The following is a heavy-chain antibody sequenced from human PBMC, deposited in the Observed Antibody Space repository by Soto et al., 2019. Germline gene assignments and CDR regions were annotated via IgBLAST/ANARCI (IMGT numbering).Heavy chain of an antibody. J-gene: IGHJ4*02. D-gene: IGHD4-17*01. V-gene: IGHV4-4*02. CDR2: IFHSGST. CDR3: ARTNGDLISFDY. CDR1: DGSITTSHW. Sequence: SETLSLTGAVSDGSITTSHWWSCVRQPPGKGLEWIGEIFHSGSTSSNPSLKSRVTISVDKSKNQFSLKLSSVTAADTAVYFCARTNGDLISFDYWGQGALVTVSS.